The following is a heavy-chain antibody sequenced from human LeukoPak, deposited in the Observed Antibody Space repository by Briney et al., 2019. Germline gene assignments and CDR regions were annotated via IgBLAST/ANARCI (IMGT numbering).Heavy chain of an antibody. Sequence: SETLSLTCTVSGDSISSGSYYWSWIRQPAGKGLEWIGRIYTSGSTNYSPSLKSRVTISVDTSKNQFSLKLSSVTAADTAVYYCARSGGGYWGQGTLVTVSS. J-gene: IGHJ4*02. CDR1: GDSISSGSYY. D-gene: IGHD1-26*01. V-gene: IGHV4-61*02. CDR3: ARSGGGY. CDR2: IYTSGST.